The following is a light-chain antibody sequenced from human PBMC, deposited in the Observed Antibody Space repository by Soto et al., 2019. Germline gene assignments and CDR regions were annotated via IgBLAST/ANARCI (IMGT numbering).Light chain of an antibody. CDR3: HQYNNWPLT. Sequence: EIVMTQSPATLSVSPGERATLSCRASQSVRDNLAWYQQKPGQAPGLLIYGASIRATGIPARFSGSGSGTEFTLTISSLQSEDFAIYYCHQYNNWPLTFGPGTKWISN. CDR1: QSVRDN. V-gene: IGKV3-15*01. J-gene: IGKJ3*01. CDR2: GAS.